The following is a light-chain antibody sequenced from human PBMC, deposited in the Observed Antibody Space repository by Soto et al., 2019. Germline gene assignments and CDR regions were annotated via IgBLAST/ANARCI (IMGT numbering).Light chain of an antibody. Sequence: EIVMTQSPATLSVSPGERATLSCRASQSVSSNLAWYQQKPGQAPRLLIYGASTRATDIPARFSGSGSGTEFTLTISSLQSEDFAVYHCQHYNDWPRTFGQGTKVDIK. CDR2: GAS. CDR3: QHYNDWPRT. J-gene: IGKJ1*01. CDR1: QSVSSN. V-gene: IGKV3-15*01.